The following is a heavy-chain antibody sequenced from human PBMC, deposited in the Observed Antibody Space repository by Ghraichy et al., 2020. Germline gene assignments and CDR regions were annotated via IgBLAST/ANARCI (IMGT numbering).Heavy chain of an antibody. Sequence: GGSLRLSCAASGFTFSSKWMYWVRQAPGKGLEWVANIRQDGSEKFYVDSVRGRFTISRDNAKNALYLQMDSLGAEDTAVYYCARAYDFVWGLDYWGQGVLGTVSS. J-gene: IGHJ4*02. V-gene: IGHV3-7*01. CDR1: GFTFSSKW. CDR3: ARAYDFVWGLDY. D-gene: IGHD3-16*01. CDR2: IRQDGSEK.